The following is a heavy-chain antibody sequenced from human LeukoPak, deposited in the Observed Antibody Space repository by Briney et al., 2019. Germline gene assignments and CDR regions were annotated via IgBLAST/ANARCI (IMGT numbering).Heavy chain of an antibody. CDR2: IKQDGSEK. J-gene: IGHJ6*03. CDR3: ARAIMGSSYYYYYMDV. CDR1: GFTFSSYW. Sequence: GGSLRLSCAASGFTFSSYWMSWVRQAPGKGLEWVANIKQDGSEKYYVDSVKGRFTISRDNAKNSLYLRMNSLRAEDTAVYYCARAIMGSSYYYYYMDVWGKGTTVTVSS. D-gene: IGHD1-26*01. V-gene: IGHV3-7*01.